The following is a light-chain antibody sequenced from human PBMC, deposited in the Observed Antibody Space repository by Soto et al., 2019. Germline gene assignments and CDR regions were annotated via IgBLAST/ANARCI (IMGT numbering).Light chain of an antibody. Sequence: EIVLTQSPATLSLSPGERATLSCRASQSVGGYLDWYQQKPGQAPRLLIYDASNRVSGIAARFSGSGSGTDFNLTISSLEQEDLAVYYCHQRSNWHPLTFGGGTKVEIK. CDR1: QSVGGY. J-gene: IGKJ4*01. CDR3: HQRSNWHPLT. CDR2: DAS. V-gene: IGKV3-11*01.